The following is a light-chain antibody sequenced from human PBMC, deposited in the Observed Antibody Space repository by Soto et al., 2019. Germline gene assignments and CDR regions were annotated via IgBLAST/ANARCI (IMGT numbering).Light chain of an antibody. V-gene: IGLV2-14*01. J-gene: IGLJ2*01. CDR2: GFS. Sequence: QSALTQPASGSGSPGQSITISCTGTSSDVGGYNYVGWYQQHPGQAPKLLIYGFSDRPSGVSNRFSGSKSGNTASLTISGLQANDEADYYCSSYTSSTTVVFGGGTKLTVL. CDR3: SSYTSSTTVV. CDR1: SSDVGGYNY.